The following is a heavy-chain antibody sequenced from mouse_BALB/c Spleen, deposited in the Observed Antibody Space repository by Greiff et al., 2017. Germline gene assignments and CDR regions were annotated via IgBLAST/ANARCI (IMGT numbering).Heavy chain of an antibody. V-gene: IGHV1-12*01. J-gene: IGHJ2*01. Sequence: QVQLQQPGAELVKPGASVKMSCKASGYTFTSYNMHWVKQTPGQGLEWIGAIYPGNGDTSYNQKFKGKATLTADKSSSTAYMQLSSLTSEDSAVYYCARFGYDVGYYFDYWGQGTTLTVSS. CDR1: GYTFTSYN. D-gene: IGHD2-2*01. CDR2: IYPGNGDT. CDR3: ARFGYDVGYYFDY.